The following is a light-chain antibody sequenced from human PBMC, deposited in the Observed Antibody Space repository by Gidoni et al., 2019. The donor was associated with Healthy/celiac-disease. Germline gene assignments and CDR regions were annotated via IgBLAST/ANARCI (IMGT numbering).Light chain of an antibody. V-gene: IGKV1-39*01. CDR2: AAS. J-gene: IGKJ1*01. Sequence: IQMTQSPSSLSASVGDRVTITCRASQSISSYLNWYQQKPGKAPKLLIYAASSLQRGVPSRFSGSGAGTDFTLTISRLQPEDFATYYCQQSYSTWTFGQGTKVEIK. CDR3: QQSYSTWT. CDR1: QSISSY.